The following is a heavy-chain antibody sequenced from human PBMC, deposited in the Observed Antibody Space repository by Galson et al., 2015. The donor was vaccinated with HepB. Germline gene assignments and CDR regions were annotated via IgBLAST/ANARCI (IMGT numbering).Heavy chain of an antibody. D-gene: IGHD3-10*01. V-gene: IGHV3-30*03. Sequence: SLRLSCAASGFTFSSYGMHWVRQAPGKGLEWVAVISYDGSNKYYVDSVKGRFTISRDNSKNTLYLQMNSLRAEDTAVYYCAREGSGSLSGGMDVWGQGTTVTVSS. J-gene: IGHJ6*02. CDR2: ISYDGSNK. CDR1: GFTFSSYG. CDR3: AREGSGSLSGGMDV.